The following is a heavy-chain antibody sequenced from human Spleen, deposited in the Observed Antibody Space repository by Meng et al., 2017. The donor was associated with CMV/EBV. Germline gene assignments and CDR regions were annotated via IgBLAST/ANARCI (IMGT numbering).Heavy chain of an antibody. CDR3: ASTSLLWFGAKDDY. J-gene: IGHJ4*02. V-gene: IGHV4-38-2*02. CDR1: GYSIRSGYY. CDR2: IYHSGSA. D-gene: IGHD3-10*01. Sequence: SETLSLTCSVSGYSIRSGYYWGWIRQPPGKGLEWIANIYHSGSAYYNPSLKSRVTISVDTSKNQFSLKLSSVTAADTAVYYCASTSLLWFGAKDDYWGQGTLVTVSS.